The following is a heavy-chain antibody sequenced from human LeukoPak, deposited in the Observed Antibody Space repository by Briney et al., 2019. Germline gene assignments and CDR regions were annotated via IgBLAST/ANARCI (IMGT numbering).Heavy chain of an antibody. V-gene: IGHV1-69*04. CDR3: ARGAPSAVVPAADDYYYYYGKDV. D-gene: IGHD2-2*01. Sequence: GASVKVSCKASGGTFSSYAISWVRQAPGQGLEWMGRIIPILGIANYAQKVQGRVTITADKSTSTAYMELSSLRSEDTALYYLARGAPSAVVPAADDYYYYYGKDVWGQGTTVTVSS. J-gene: IGHJ6*02. CDR1: GGTFSSYA. CDR2: IIPILGIA.